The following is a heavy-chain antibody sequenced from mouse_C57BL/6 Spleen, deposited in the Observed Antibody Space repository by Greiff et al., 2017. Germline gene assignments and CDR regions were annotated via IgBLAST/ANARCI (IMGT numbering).Heavy chain of an antibody. CDR2: IYPGSGST. D-gene: IGHD2-3*01. Sequence: VQLQQPGAELVKPGASVKMSCKASGYTFTSYWITWVKQRPGQGLEWIGDIYPGSGSTNYNEKFKSKAILTVDPSSGTAYMQLSSLTSEDSAVYYCAISRYDGYSDYWGQGTTLTVSS. CDR1: GYTFTSYW. V-gene: IGHV1-55*01. J-gene: IGHJ2*01. CDR3: AISRYDGYSDY.